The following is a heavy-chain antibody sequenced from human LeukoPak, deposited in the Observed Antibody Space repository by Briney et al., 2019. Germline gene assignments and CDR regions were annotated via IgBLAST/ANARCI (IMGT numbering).Heavy chain of an antibody. V-gene: IGHV5-51*01. J-gene: IGHJ4*02. Sequence: GESLKISCKASGYSFTSYWIAWVRQMPRKGLEWMGFIYAGDSDTRYSPPFQGQVTISVDRSIGTAYLQWSSLKASDTAMYYCARHGYSDTSGYYWYYWGQGTLVTVSS. CDR1: GYSFTSYW. CDR3: ARHGYSDTSGYYWYY. D-gene: IGHD3-22*01. CDR2: IYAGDSDT.